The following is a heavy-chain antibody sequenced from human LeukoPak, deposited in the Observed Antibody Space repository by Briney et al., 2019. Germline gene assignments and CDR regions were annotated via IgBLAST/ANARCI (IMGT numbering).Heavy chain of an antibody. Sequence: GGSLRLSCAASGFTFSSYDMNWVRQAPGKGLEWVSYISSSGSTISYADSVKGRFTISRDNAKNSLYLQMNSLRAEDTAIYYCARDARYSSGWLDFDSWGQGTLVTVSS. D-gene: IGHD6-19*01. CDR2: ISSSGSTI. CDR3: ARDARYSSGWLDFDS. CDR1: GFTFSSYD. J-gene: IGHJ4*02. V-gene: IGHV3-48*03.